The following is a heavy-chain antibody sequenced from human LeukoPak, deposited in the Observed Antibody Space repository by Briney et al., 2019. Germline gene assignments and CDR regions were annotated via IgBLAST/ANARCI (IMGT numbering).Heavy chain of an antibody. CDR1: GYSISSDSY. CDR2: IFHSGST. D-gene: IGHD6-13*01. V-gene: IGHV4-38-2*02. CDR3: ARGSSSWWEGPDY. Sequence: SEALSLTCTVSGYSISSDSYWGWIRQPPGKGLEWIGNIFHSGSTYHNPSLKSRVILSVDTWDNQFSLKLYSVTAADTAVYFCARGSSSWWEGPDYWGQGILVTVDS. J-gene: IGHJ4*02.